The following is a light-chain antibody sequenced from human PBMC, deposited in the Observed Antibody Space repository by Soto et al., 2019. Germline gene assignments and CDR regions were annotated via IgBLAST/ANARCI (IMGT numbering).Light chain of an antibody. J-gene: IGKJ5*01. CDR2: DIS. CDR1: QTVSRN. V-gene: IGKV3-15*01. CDR3: QQYGGSPPIT. Sequence: EVVMTQSPATLSVSQGERATLSCRASQTVSRNLAWCQQRPGQAPRLLIYDISNRATGVPARFSGSGSGTDFTLTISRVDPEDFAVYYCQQYGGSPPITFGQGTRLEIK.